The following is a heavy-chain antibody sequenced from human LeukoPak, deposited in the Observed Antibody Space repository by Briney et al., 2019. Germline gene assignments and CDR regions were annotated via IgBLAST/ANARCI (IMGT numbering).Heavy chain of an antibody. CDR2: ISYDGSNK. CDR1: GFTFSSYG. CDR3: AKADCSTTSCYFDP. D-gene: IGHD2-2*01. Sequence: GGSLRLSCAASGFTFSSYGMHWVRQAPGKGLEWVAVISYDGSNKYYADFVKGRFTISRDNSKNTLYLQMNSLRAEDTAVYYCAKADCSTTSCYFDPWGQGTLVTVSS. V-gene: IGHV3-30*18. J-gene: IGHJ5*02.